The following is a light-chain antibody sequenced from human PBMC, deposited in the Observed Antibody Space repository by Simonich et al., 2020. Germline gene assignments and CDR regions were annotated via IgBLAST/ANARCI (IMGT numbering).Light chain of an antibody. CDR1: SGTIASNY. V-gene: IGLV6-57*01. Sequence: NFMLTQPHSVSESPGKTVTISCTRSSGTIASNYGQWYQQRPGSSPTPGIYEDNQRPSGVPDRFSGSIDSSSNSASLPISGLKTEDEADYYCQSYDSSNRVFGGGTKLTVL. CDR2: EDN. J-gene: IGLJ2*01. CDR3: QSYDSSNRV.